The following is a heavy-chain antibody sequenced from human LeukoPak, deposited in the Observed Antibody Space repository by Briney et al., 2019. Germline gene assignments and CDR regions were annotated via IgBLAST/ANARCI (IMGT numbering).Heavy chain of an antibody. D-gene: IGHD2-21*01. J-gene: IGHJ2*01. V-gene: IGHV5-51*01. CDR3: ARFGDRVGDRYFDL. Sequence: GESLKISCKGSGYSFASYWIAWVRQKPGKGLELMGIIYPADSDTRYSPSFQGQVTISADKSISTAYLQWSSLKAADTAMYYCARFGDRVGDRYFDLWGRGTLVTVSS. CDR2: IYPADSDT. CDR1: GYSFASYW.